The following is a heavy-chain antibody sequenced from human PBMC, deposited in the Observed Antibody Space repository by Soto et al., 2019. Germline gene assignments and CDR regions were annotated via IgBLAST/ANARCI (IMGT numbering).Heavy chain of an antibody. CDR1: GFSLSTSGVG. CDR3: TRSWRTSGWFDF. D-gene: IGHD6-19*01. J-gene: IGHJ4*02. V-gene: IGHV2-5*01. CDR2: IYWNDDK. Sequence: SGPTLVNPTQTLTLTCTFSGFSLSTSGVGVDWIRQPPGKALEWPAVIYWNDDKRYSPPLKSRLTITKDTSKNQVVLTMTNMDPVDTATFYCTRSWRTSGWFDFWGQGTLVTVSS.